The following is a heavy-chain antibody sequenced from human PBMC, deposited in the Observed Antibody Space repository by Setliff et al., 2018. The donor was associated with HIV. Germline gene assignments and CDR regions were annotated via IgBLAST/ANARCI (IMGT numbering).Heavy chain of an antibody. CDR1: GYTFTSCF. CDR2: INPSDGTT. V-gene: IGHV1-46*01. J-gene: IGHJ4*02. Sequence: ASVKVSCKASGYTFTSCFMHWVRQAPGQGLEYMGIINPSDGTTDYTQKFQDRVTMTSDTSTSTDYMELRSLRSEDTAIYYCVKEYHTTATDTRVANYFDYWGQGTLVTVSS. D-gene: IGHD6-13*01. CDR3: VKEYHTTATDTRVANYFDY.